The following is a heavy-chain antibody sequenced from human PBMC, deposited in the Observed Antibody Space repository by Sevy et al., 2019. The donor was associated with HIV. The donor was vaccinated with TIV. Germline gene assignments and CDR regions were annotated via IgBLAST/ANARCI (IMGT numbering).Heavy chain of an antibody. CDR3: ARTPPYYYYDSSGYYYSAPFDY. CDR2: ISSSSSTI. D-gene: IGHD3-22*01. CDR1: GFTFSSYS. J-gene: IGHJ4*02. V-gene: IGHV3-48*01. Sequence: GGSLRLSCAASGFTFSSYSMNWVRQAPGKGLEWVSYISSSSSTIYYADSVKGRFTISRDNAKNSLYLQMISLRAEDTAVYYCARTPPYYYYDSSGYYYSAPFDYWGQGTLVTVSS.